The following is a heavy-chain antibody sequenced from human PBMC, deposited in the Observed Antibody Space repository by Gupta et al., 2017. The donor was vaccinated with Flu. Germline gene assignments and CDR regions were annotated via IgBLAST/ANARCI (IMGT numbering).Heavy chain of an antibody. CDR3: VKDAGYGEYAF. Sequence: EVQLLESGGDLAQPGGSLGLSCAASGVIFSAYGMRWVRQAPGKGLEWVSTISGGTTYYADSVKGRCTISRDTSKRTLFLQMDRLRAEDTAVYYCVKDAGYGEYAFWGQGTLVTVSS. D-gene: IGHD4-17*01. V-gene: IGHV3-23*01. J-gene: IGHJ1*01. CDR2: ISGGTT. CDR1: GVIFSAYG.